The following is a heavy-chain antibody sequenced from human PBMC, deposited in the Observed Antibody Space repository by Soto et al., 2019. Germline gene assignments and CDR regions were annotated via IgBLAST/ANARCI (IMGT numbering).Heavy chain of an antibody. D-gene: IGHD1-26*01. J-gene: IGHJ4*02. CDR1: GYTFTVYY. V-gene: IGHV1-2*02. CDR3: ARDLAKGGGSAGFDY. CDR2: INPKSGGT. Sequence: QVQLVQSGAEVKKPGASVNVSCKASGYTFTVYYMHWVRQAPGQGLEWMGWINPKSGGTMYPQKFQGRVTMTWDTYISTDYMALTRLRSDDTAVYYCARDLAKGGGSAGFDYWGQGPLVTVSS.